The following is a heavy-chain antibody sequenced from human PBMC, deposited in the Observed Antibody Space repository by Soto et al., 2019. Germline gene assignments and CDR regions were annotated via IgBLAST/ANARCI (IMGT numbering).Heavy chain of an antibody. J-gene: IGHJ5*02. D-gene: IGHD3-3*01. Sequence: PSETLSLTCSVYVGSFSGYYWSWIRQPPGKGLEWIGEINHSGSTNYNPSLKSRVTISVDTSKNQFSLKLSSVTAADTAVYYCARATPYYDFGSGSRVRRPFDPGGQGTRVTVSA. CDR1: VGSFSGYY. CDR3: ARATPYYDFGSGSRVRRPFDP. CDR2: INHSGST. V-gene: IGHV4-34*01.